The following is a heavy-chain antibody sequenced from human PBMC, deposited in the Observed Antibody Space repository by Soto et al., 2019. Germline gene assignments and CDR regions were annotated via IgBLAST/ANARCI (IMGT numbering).Heavy chain of an antibody. D-gene: IGHD3-9*01. CDR1: GGSISSGGYY. V-gene: IGHV4-31*03. J-gene: IGHJ4*02. CDR2: IYYSGST. Sequence: QVQLQESGPGLVKPSQTLSLTCTVSGGSISSGGYYWSWIRQHPGKGLEWIGYIYYSGSTYYNPSLKSRVTISVDTSKNQFSLKLSSVTAADTAVYYCARARFPTGIRYFDWLPMYYFDYWGQGTLVTVSS. CDR3: ARARFPTGIRYFDWLPMYYFDY.